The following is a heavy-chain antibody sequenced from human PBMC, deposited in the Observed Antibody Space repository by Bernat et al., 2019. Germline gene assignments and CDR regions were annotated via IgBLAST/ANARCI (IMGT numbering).Heavy chain of an antibody. CDR1: GFPFSSYG. CDR3: ARIGRRWALDY. V-gene: IGHV3-33*01. Sequence: QVQVVESGGGVVQPGRSLRLSCAASGFPFSSYGMHSVRPAPGKRLGWVAFIWYDGSNKYYGDSVKCRFTISRDNSKNTVYLQMNSLRADGTAVYYWARIGRRWALDYWGQGTVVTVSS. J-gene: IGHJ4*02. D-gene: IGHD1-1*01. CDR2: IWYDGSNK.